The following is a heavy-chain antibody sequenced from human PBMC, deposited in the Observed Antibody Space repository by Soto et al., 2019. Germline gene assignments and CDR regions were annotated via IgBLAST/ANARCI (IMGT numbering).Heavy chain of an antibody. J-gene: IGHJ6*02. CDR2: IYHSGST. CDR1: GGSISSGGYS. Sequence: SETLSLTCAVSGGSISSGGYSWSWIRQPPGKGLEWIGYIYHSGSTYYNPSLKSRVTISVDRSKNQFSLKLSSVTAADTAVYYCAREQSYYGMDAWGQGTTVTVSS. V-gene: IGHV4-30-2*01. CDR3: AREQSYYGMDA.